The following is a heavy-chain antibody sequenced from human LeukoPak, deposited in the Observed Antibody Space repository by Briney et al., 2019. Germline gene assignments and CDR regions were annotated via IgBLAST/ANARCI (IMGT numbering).Heavy chain of an antibody. Sequence: GGSLRLSCAASGFTFSGYWMGWVRQAPGKRLEWVANMNIDGSEKYYADSAKGRFTISRDNARNSVYLQMNSLRVEDTAVYYCARDPVEWELLLDYWGQGTLVTVSS. V-gene: IGHV3-7*01. CDR2: MNIDGSEK. CDR3: ARDPVEWELLLDY. J-gene: IGHJ4*02. CDR1: GFTFSGYW. D-gene: IGHD1-26*01.